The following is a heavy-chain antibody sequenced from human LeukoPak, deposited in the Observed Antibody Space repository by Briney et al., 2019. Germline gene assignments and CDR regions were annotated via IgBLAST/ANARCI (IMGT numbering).Heavy chain of an antibody. D-gene: IGHD4-17*01. CDR1: GFTFSSYS. CDR3: ARGPLDYAPMYYFDY. Sequence: GGSLRLSCAASGFTFSSYSMNWVRQAPGKGLEWVPYISSSSSTIYYADSVKGRFTISRDNAKNSLYLQMNSLRDEDTAVYYCARGPLDYAPMYYFDYWGQGTLVTVSS. CDR2: ISSSSSTI. J-gene: IGHJ4*02. V-gene: IGHV3-48*02.